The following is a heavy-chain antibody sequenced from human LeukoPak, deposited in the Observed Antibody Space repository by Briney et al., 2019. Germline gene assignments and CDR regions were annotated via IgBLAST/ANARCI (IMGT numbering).Heavy chain of an antibody. D-gene: IGHD3-9*01. Sequence: GGSLRLSCAASGFTFSSYSMNWVRQAPGKGLEWVSFISTSSSTIYYADSVKGRFTISRDNAKDSLSLQLNSPRAEDTAVYYCARSGTLTGFDYWAREPWSPSPQ. CDR1: GFTFSSYS. CDR3: ARSGTLTGFDY. J-gene: IGHJ4*02. CDR2: ISTSSSTI. V-gene: IGHV3-48*04.